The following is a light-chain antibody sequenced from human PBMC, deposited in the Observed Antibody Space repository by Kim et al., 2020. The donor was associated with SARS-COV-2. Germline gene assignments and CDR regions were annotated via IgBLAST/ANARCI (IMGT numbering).Light chain of an antibody. Sequence: IQMTQSPSSVSASVGDRVTITCRASQYIYTWLAWYQQQAGNAPKLLISGASNLQTGVPPRFSATGSGTDFTLNISSLQPEDFAIYYCQQLNTFPLTFGGGTKVDIK. CDR1: QYIYTW. V-gene: IGKV1-12*01. CDR3: QQLNTFPLT. J-gene: IGKJ4*01. CDR2: GAS.